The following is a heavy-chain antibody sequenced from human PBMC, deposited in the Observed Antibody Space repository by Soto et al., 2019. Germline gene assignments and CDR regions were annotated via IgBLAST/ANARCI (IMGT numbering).Heavy chain of an antibody. Sequence: PGGSLRLSCAASGFTVSSNYMSWVRQAPGKGLEWVSVIYSGGSTYYADSVKGRFTISRDNSKNTLYHQLNNLRAEDTTVYYCSSPVRGVIDHYYFGMDGWGQGTTVTVSS. D-gene: IGHD3-10*02. CDR1: GFTVSSNY. J-gene: IGHJ6*02. V-gene: IGHV3-53*05. CDR3: SSPVRGVIDHYYFGMDG. CDR2: IYSGGST.